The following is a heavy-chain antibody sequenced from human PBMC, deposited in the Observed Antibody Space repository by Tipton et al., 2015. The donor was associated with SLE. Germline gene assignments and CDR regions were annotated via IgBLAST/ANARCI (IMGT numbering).Heavy chain of an antibody. CDR1: GFTFSSYW. CDR3: AGEPYSSSWFDVFDI. J-gene: IGHJ3*02. D-gene: IGHD6-13*01. CDR2: IKQDGSEK. Sequence: SLRLSCAASGFTFSSYWMSWVRQAPGKGLEWVANIKQDGSEKYYVDSVKGRFTISRDNAKNSLYLQMNSLRAEDTAVYYCAGEPYSSSWFDVFDIWGQGTMVTVSS. V-gene: IGHV3-7*03.